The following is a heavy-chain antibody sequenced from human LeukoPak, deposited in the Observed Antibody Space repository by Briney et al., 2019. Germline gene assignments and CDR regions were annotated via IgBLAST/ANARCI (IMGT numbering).Heavy chain of an antibody. CDR1: GFTFSNYA. CDR2: ISSSSSYI. J-gene: IGHJ4*02. CDR3: ASPSRGASSSWFY. Sequence: PGGSLRLSCAASGFTFSNYAMSWVRQAPGKGLEWVSSISSSSSYIYYADSVKGRFTISRDNAKNSLYLQMNSLRAEDTAVYYCASPSRGASSSWFYWGQGTLVTVSS. V-gene: IGHV3-21*01. D-gene: IGHD6-6*01.